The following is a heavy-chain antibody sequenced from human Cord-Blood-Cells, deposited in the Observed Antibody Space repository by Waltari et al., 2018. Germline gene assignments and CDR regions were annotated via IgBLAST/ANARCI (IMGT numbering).Heavy chain of an antibody. CDR1: GYTFTGYY. V-gene: IGHV1-2*02. CDR3: AQVLYSSSWYGGFDY. CDR2: INPNRGGT. Sequence: QVQLVQSGAEVKKPGASVKVSCKASGYTFTGYYMHWVRQAPGQGLEWMGWINPNRGGTTYAQKFQGRVTMTRDTSISTAYMELSRLRSDDTAVYYCAQVLYSSSWYGGFDYWGQGTLVTVSS. D-gene: IGHD6-13*01. J-gene: IGHJ4*02.